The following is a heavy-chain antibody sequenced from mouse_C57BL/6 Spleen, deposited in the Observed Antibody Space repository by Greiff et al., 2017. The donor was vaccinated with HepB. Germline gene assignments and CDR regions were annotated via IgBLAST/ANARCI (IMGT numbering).Heavy chain of an antibody. CDR1: GYTFTSYW. CDR3: ARHYGSSYRFAY. D-gene: IGHD1-1*01. Sequence: QVQLQQPGAELVKPGASVKLSCKASGYTFTSYWMHWVKQRPGRGLEWIGRIDPNRGGTKYNEKFKGKATLTVDKPSSTAYMQLSSLTSEDSAVYYCARHYGSSYRFAYWGQGTLVTVSA. V-gene: IGHV1-72*01. J-gene: IGHJ3*01. CDR2: IDPNRGGT.